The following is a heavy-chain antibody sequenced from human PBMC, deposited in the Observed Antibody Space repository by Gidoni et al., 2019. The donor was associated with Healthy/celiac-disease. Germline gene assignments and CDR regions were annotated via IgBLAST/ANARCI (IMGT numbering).Heavy chain of an antibody. D-gene: IGHD2-2*02. CDR3: ASGVVPAAISSGDYYYMDV. CDR2: IYSGGST. CDR1: GFTVSSNY. J-gene: IGHJ6*03. Sequence: EVQLVESGGGLLQPGGSLRLSCAASGFTVSSNYMSWVRQAPGKGLEWVSVIYSGGSTYYADSVKGRFTISRDNSKNTLYLQMNSLRAEDTAVYYCASGVVPAAISSGDYYYMDVWGKGTTVTVSS. V-gene: IGHV3-53*01.